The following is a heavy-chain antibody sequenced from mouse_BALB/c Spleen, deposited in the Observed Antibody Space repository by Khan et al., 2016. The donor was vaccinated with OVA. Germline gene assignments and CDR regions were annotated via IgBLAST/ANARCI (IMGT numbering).Heavy chain of an antibody. Sequence: QVQLQQSGAELAKPGASVKMSYKASGYTFINYWILWIKQRPGQGLEWIGYINPSTGYTEYNQNFKDKATLTADKSSSTAYMQLSSLTSEDSTVYDCARRGLRWDFDYWGQGTTLTVSS. D-gene: IGHD1-1*01. CDR3: ARRGLRWDFDY. V-gene: IGHV1-7*01. CDR2: INPSTGYT. CDR1: GYTFINYW. J-gene: IGHJ2*01.